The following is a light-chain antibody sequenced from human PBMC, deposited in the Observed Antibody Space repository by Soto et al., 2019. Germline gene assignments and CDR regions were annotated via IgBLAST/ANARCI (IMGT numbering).Light chain of an antibody. J-gene: IGKJ4*01. Sequence: AIRMTQTPSSLSASTGDRVTITCRASQGISSYLPWYQQQPGKAPKLLIYAASTLQSGVPSRFSGSGSGTDFTLTICCLHSEDFATYYCQQYYSYPLTFGGGTKV. CDR2: AAS. CDR1: QGISSY. CDR3: QQYYSYPLT. V-gene: IGKV1-8*01.